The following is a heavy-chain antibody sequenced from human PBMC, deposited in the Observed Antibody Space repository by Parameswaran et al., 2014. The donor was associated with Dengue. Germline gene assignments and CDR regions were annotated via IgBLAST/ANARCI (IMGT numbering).Heavy chain of an antibody. J-gene: IGHJ4*02. D-gene: IGHD2/OR15-2a*01. Sequence: WVRQAPGQGLEWMGGIIPIFGTANYAQKFQGRVTITADKSTSTAYMELSGLRSEDTAVYYCARDPFLGHFDYWGQGTLVTVS. CDR3: ARDPFLGHFDY. V-gene: IGHV1-69*06. CDR2: IIPIFGTA.